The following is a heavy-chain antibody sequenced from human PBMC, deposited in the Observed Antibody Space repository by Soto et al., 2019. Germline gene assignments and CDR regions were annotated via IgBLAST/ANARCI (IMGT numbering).Heavy chain of an antibody. CDR2: INHSGST. Sequence: QVQLQQWGAGLLKPSETLSLTCAVYGGSFSGYYWSWIRQPPGKGLEWIGEINHSGSTNYNPSLKSRVPISVDTSKNQFSLKLSSVTAADTAVYYCARGGVVVVAATRWFDPWGQGTLVTVSS. D-gene: IGHD2-15*01. V-gene: IGHV4-34*01. CDR3: ARGGVVVVAATRWFDP. CDR1: GGSFSGYY. J-gene: IGHJ5*02.